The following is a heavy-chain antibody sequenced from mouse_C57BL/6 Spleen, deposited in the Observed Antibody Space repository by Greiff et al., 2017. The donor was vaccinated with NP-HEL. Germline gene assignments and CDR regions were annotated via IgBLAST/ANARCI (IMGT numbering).Heavy chain of an antibody. V-gene: IGHV1-55*01. CDR2: IYPGSGST. D-gene: IGHD2-4*01. CDR3: ARGRGLWDYDPHYYAMDY. CDR1: GYTFTSYW. J-gene: IGHJ4*01. Sequence: QVQLQQPGAELVKPGASVKMSCKASGYTFTSYWITWVKQRPGQGLEWIGDIYPGSGSTNYNEKFKSKATLTVDTSSSTAYMQLSSLTSEDSAVYYCARGRGLWDYDPHYYAMDYWGQGTSVTVSS.